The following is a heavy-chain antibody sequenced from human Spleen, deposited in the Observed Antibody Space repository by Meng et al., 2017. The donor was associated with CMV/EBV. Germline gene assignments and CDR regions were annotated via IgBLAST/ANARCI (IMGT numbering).Heavy chain of an antibody. J-gene: IGHJ4*02. CDR2: INPKTGGT. D-gene: IGHD3-3*01. CDR1: GYSFTGYY. Sequence: SGYSFTGYYIHWVRQAPGQGLEWMGWINPKTGGTYSTQKFQGRLTMTRDTSLSTAYMELGRLRSDDTAVYFCVRGGVLQFLEWLFFWGQGTLVTVSS. CDR3: VRGGVLQFLEWLFF. V-gene: IGHV1-2*02.